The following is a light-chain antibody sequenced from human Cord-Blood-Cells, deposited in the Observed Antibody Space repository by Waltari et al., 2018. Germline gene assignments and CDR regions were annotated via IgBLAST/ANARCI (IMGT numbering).Light chain of an antibody. V-gene: IGLV2-23*02. CDR3: CSYAGSSTVV. Sequence: QSALTQPASVSGSPGQSITISCTGTSSDVGGYNLVSWYQQHPGKAPKLMIYEVSKRPSGVSNRFSGSKSGNTASLTISGVQAEDEADYYCCSYAGSSTVVFGGGTKLTVL. J-gene: IGLJ2*01. CDR1: SSDVGGYNL. CDR2: EVS.